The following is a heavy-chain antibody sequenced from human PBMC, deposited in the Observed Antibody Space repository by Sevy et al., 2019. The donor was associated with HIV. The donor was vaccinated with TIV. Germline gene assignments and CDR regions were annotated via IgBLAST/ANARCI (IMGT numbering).Heavy chain of an antibody. CDR2: ISSSSSYT. Sequence: GGSLRLSCAASGFTFSDYYMSWIRKAPGKGLEWVSYISSSSSYTNYADSVKGRFTISRDNAKNSLYLQMNSLRAEDTAVYYCARDLREYYYGSGSSEFDPWGQGTLVTVSS. D-gene: IGHD3-10*01. CDR3: ARDLREYYYGSGSSEFDP. CDR1: GFTFSDYY. J-gene: IGHJ5*02. V-gene: IGHV3-11*06.